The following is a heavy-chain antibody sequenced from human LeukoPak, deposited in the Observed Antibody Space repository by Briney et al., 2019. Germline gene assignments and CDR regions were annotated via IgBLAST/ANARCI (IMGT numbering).Heavy chain of an antibody. CDR3: ARGPGPADDGGGYCFDY. V-gene: IGHV1-46*01. D-gene: IGHD3-22*01. Sequence: GASVKVSCKASGYTFTSYYLYWVRQAPGQGLEGMGVINPSGGSTTSAQKFQGRVTMTRDTSTSTVYMELRSLRSEDTAVYSCARGPGPADDGGGYCFDYWGQGTLVTVSS. CDR1: GYTFTSYY. CDR2: INPSGGST. J-gene: IGHJ4*02.